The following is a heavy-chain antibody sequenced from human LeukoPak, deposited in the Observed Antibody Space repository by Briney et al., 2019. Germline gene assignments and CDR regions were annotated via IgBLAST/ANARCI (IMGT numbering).Heavy chain of an antibody. CDR2: INHSGST. J-gene: IGHJ6*03. D-gene: IGHD2-2*01. CDR1: GGSISSYY. V-gene: IGHV4-34*01. CDR3: ARLSRMGRTVPAAKMGYYYYYMDV. Sequence: SETLSLTCTVSGGSISSYYWSWIRQPPGKGLEWIGEINHSGSTNYNPSLKSRVTISVDTSKNQFSLKLSSVTAADTAVYYCARLSRMGRTVPAAKMGYYYYYMDVWGKGTTVTISS.